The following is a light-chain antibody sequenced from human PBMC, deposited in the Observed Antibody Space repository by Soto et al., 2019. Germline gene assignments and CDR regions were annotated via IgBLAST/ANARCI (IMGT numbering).Light chain of an antibody. V-gene: IGKV3-20*01. CDR1: QSVSSSY. Sequence: EIVLTQSPGTLSLSPGERATLSCRASQSVSSSYLAWYQQKPGQAPRLLIYGASSRATGIPDRFSGSGSGTDLTLTISRLEPEDFAVYYCQQYGSSPPYTFGHGTELEIK. J-gene: IGKJ2*01. CDR3: QQYGSSPPYT. CDR2: GAS.